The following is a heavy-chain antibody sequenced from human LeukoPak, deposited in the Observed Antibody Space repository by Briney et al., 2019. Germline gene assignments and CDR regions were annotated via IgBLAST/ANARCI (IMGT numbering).Heavy chain of an antibody. Sequence: GGSLRLSCAASGFTFSSYSMNWVRQAPGKGLEWVSYISSSSSTIYYADSVKGRFTISRDNAKNSLYLQMNSLRAEDTAVYYCATFRWGYSYGRFDYWGQGTLVTVSS. CDR3: ATFRWGYSYGRFDY. CDR2: ISSSSSTI. J-gene: IGHJ4*02. D-gene: IGHD5-18*01. CDR1: GFTFSSYS. V-gene: IGHV3-48*01.